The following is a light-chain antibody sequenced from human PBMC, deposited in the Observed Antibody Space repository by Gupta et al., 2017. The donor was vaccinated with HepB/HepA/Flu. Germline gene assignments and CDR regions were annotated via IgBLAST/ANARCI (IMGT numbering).Light chain of an antibody. V-gene: IGKV3-15*01. J-gene: IGKJ1*01. CDR2: GVS. CDR1: QSVSSN. CDR3: QHYNTRPPWT. Sequence: EIVMTQSPATLSVSPGERATLSCRASQSVSSNLAWYQQQPGQAPRLLIYGVSTRATGIPARFSGSGTGTEFTLTISSLQSEDFAVYYCQHYNTRPPWTFGQGTKVEVK.